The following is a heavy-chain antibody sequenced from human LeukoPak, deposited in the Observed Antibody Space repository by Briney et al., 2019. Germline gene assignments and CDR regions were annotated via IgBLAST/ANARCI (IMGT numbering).Heavy chain of an antibody. J-gene: IGHJ5*02. CDR3: ARGGSTFSFDP. Sequence: SETLSLTCTVSGGSISSSSYYWGWIRQPPGKGLEWIGSIYYSGSTYYNPSLKSRVTISVDTSKNQFSLKLSSVTAADTAVYYCARGGSTFSFDPWGQGTLVTVSS. CDR2: IYYSGST. D-gene: IGHD6-13*01. CDR1: GGSISSSSYY. V-gene: IGHV4-39*07.